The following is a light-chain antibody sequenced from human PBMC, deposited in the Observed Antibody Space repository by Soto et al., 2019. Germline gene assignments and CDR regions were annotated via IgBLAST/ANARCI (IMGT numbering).Light chain of an antibody. CDR1: QSVSSTY. CDR3: QEYGGSPLYA. V-gene: IGKV3-20*01. CDR2: ATS. J-gene: IGKJ2*01. Sequence: EIVLTQSPGTLSLSPGERATLSCRASQSVSSTYLAWYQQKPGQAPRLLIFATSSRATGIPDRFSGSGSGTDFTLTISRLEPEDFAVYYCQEYGGSPLYAFGQGTKLDIK.